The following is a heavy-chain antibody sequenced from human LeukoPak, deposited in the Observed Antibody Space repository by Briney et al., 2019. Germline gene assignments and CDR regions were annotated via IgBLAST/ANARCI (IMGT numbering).Heavy chain of an antibody. CDR1: GGSISSSSYY. V-gene: IGHV4-39*01. Sequence: PSQTLSLTCTVSGGSISSSSYYWGWIRQPPGKGLEWIGSIYYSGSTYYNPSLKSRVTISVDTSKNQFSLKLSSVTAADTAVYYCARHSPWIGYRDPWGQGTLVTVSS. D-gene: IGHD2-15*01. CDR3: ARHSPWIGYRDP. J-gene: IGHJ5*02. CDR2: IYYSGST.